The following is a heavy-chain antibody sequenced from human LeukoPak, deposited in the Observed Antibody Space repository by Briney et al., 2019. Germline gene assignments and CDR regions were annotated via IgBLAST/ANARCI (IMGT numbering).Heavy chain of an antibody. V-gene: IGHV3-30*02. CDR3: AKDAPGGGVVVVAATGPRYGDVY. CDR1: GFTFSSYG. CDR2: IRYDGSNK. D-gene: IGHD2-15*01. Sequence: GGSLRLSCAASGFTFSSYGMHWVRQAPGKGLEWVAFIRYDGSNKYYADSVKGRFTISRDNSKNTLYLQMNSLSAEDTAVYYCAKDAPGGGVVVVAATGPRYGDVYWGQGTLVTVSS. J-gene: IGHJ4*02.